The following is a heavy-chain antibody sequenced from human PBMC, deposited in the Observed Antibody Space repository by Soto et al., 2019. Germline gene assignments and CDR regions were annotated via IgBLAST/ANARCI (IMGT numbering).Heavy chain of an antibody. Sequence: PSETHSLTCPVSGGSISSGDYYWSWIRKPPGKGLEWIGYIYYSGSTYYNPSLKSRVTISVDTSKNQFSLKLSSVTAADTAVYYCAREKGYCSGGSCYRTIYWFDPWGQGTLVTSPQ. CDR2: IYYSGST. J-gene: IGHJ5*02. V-gene: IGHV4-30-4*01. CDR3: AREKGYCSGGSCYRTIYWFDP. CDR1: GGSISSGDYY. D-gene: IGHD2-15*01.